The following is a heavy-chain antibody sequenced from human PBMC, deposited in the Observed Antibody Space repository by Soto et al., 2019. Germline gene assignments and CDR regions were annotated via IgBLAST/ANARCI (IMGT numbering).Heavy chain of an antibody. CDR3: ALTAIDY. CDR2: ISAYNGNT. V-gene: IGHV1-18*01. D-gene: IGHD5-18*01. Sequence: QVQLVQSGAEVKKPGASVKVSCKASGYTFITYGINWVRQAPGQGLEWMGWISAYNGNTPFAQKFQGRLTMTRDTSTSTAYMELRSLRSDDTAVYYCALTAIDYWGQGTLVTVSS. J-gene: IGHJ4*02. CDR1: GYTFITYG.